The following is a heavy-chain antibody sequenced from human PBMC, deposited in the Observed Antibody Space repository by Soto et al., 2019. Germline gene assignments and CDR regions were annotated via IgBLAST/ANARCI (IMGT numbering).Heavy chain of an antibody. CDR1: GFTFSSYA. CDR3: ARRGPGTYFDY. D-gene: IGHD6-13*01. J-gene: IGHJ4*02. CDR2: ISGSGDST. Sequence: EVQLLDSGEGLVQPGGYLRLSCAASGFTFSSYAMNWVRQAPGKGLEWVSVISGSGDSTYYADSVKGRFTISRDNSKNTLYLQMNSLRAEDTAVYYCARRGPGTYFDYWGQGTLVSVSS. V-gene: IGHV3-23*01.